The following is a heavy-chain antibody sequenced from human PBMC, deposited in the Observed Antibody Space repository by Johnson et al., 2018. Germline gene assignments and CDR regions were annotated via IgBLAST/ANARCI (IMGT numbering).Heavy chain of an antibody. CDR3: ASGGDCRSTSCYGVMDV. V-gene: IGHV3-30*03. Sequence: QLVQSGGGVVQPGRSLRLSCAASGFTFSSYGMHWVRQAPGKGLEWVAVISYDGSNKYYADSVKGRFTISRDNSKNTLYLQMNSLRAEDTAGYYCASGGDCRSTSCYGVMDVWGKGTTVTVSS. CDR2: ISYDGSNK. CDR1: GFTFSSYG. J-gene: IGHJ6*03. D-gene: IGHD2-2*01.